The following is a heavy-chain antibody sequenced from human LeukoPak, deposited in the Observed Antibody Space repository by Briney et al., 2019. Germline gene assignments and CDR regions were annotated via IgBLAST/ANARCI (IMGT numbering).Heavy chain of an antibody. J-gene: IGHJ4*02. CDR1: GGSISSYY. D-gene: IGHD2-21*02. Sequence: SETLSLTCTVSGGSISSYYWSWIQQPPGKGLEWIGYIYYSGSTNYNPSLKSRVTISVDTSKNQFSLKLSSVTAADTAVYYCARLGALAYCGGDCYSSFDYWGQGTLVTVSS. CDR3: ARLGALAYCGGDCYSSFDY. V-gene: IGHV4-59*08. CDR2: IYYSGST.